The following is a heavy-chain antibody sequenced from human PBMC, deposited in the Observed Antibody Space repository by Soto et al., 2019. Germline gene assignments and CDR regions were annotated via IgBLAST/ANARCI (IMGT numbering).Heavy chain of an antibody. CDR1: CYTFTSFG. D-gene: IGHD3-9*01. V-gene: IGHV1-18*01. Sequence: ASVKVSCKASCYTFTSFGISWVRQAPGQGLEWMGRISTYNGNTDYAQKFQDRVTMTTDTSTATAYMELRTLRSDDTAVYYCASDDLLTGALDYWG. CDR2: ISTYNGNT. J-gene: IGHJ4*01. CDR3: ASDDLLTGALDY.